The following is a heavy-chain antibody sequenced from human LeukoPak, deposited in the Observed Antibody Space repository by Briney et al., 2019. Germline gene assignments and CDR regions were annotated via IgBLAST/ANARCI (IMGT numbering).Heavy chain of an antibody. CDR2: ISFHGTNE. Sequence: PGQSLRLSCTASGFTFSAYGMHWVRQAPGKGLDWVAVISFHGTNEYYADSVKGGFTISRDNSNNTLYLQMNSVRAEDTAVYYCAKGRRGSSYVHYFDNWGQGTLVTVSS. D-gene: IGHD5-12*01. J-gene: IGHJ4*02. CDR3: AKGRRGSSYVHYFDN. V-gene: IGHV3-30*18. CDR1: GFTFSAYG.